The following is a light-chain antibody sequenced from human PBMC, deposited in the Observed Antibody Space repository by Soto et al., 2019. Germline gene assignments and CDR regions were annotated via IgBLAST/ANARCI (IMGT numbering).Light chain of an antibody. CDR2: SNN. CDR3: VAWDDSLNGHAV. V-gene: IGLV1-44*01. Sequence: QSVLTQPPSASGTPGQRVTISCSGSSSNIGSSTVNWYQQLPGTAPKLLICSNNQRPSGVPDRFSGSKSGTSASLAISGLQSEDEADYYCVAWDDSLNGHAVFGGGT. CDR1: SSNIGSST. J-gene: IGLJ2*01.